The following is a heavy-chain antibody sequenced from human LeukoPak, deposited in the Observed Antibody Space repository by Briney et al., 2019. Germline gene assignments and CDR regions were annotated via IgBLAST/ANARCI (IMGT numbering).Heavy chain of an antibody. CDR1: GFTFYTYA. CDR2: ISGSGDST. CDR3: ARDRGWLADY. D-gene: IGHD6-19*01. V-gene: IGHV3-23*01. Sequence: PGGSLRLSCAASGFTFYTYAMSWVRQAPGKGLEWVSGISGSGDSTYYADSVRGRFTTSRDNSKNTLYLEMNSLRAEDTAIYYCARDRGWLADYWGQGTLVTVSS. J-gene: IGHJ4*02.